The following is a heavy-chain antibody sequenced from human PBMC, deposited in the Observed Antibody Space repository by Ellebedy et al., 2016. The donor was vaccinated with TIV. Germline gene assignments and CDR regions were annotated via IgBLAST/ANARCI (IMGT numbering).Heavy chain of an antibody. CDR1: GFAFSSFA. CDR3: ACSRTFDY. J-gene: IGHJ4*02. V-gene: IGHV3-23*01. D-gene: IGHD6-19*01. CDR2: LYGSGRGI. Sequence: PGGSLRLSCGAFGFAFSSFAMGWVRRTPGKGLEGVSGLYGSGRGIWFSDSVKGRFTISRDNAKNTLYLQMNSLRAEDTAVYYCACSRTFDYWGQGTLVTVSS.